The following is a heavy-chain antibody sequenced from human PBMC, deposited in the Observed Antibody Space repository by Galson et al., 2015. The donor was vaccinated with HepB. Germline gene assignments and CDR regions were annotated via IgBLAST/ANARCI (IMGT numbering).Heavy chain of an antibody. CDR1: GFTFSSYS. D-gene: IGHD3-16*01. Sequence: PRLSCAASGFTFSSYSMTWVRQAPGKGLEWVSAISGSADSIYYADSVKGRFTISRDNSKNTLYLQMNSLRAEDTAVYYCANGFDWLLSWGQGTLVTVSS. J-gene: IGHJ5*01. CDR3: ANGFDWLLS. V-gene: IGHV3-23*01. CDR2: ISGSADSI.